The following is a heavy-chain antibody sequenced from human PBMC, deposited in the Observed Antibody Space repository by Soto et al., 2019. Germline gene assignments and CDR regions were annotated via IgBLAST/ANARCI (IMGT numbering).Heavy chain of an antibody. V-gene: IGHV1-69*12. CDR2: IIPIFGTA. D-gene: IGHD5-18*01. CDR1: GGTFSSYA. CDR3: ARVQRFMVTSWFDP. Sequence: QVQLVQSGAEVKKPGSSVKVSCKASGGTFSSYAISWVRQAPGQGLEWMGGIIPIFGTANYAQKFQGRVTXXAXEXXRTAYMELSSLRSEDTAVYYCARVQRFMVTSWFDPWGQGTLVTVSS. J-gene: IGHJ5*02.